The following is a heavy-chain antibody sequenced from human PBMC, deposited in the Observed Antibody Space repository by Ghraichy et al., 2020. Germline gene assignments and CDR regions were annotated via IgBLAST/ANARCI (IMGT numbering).Heavy chain of an antibody. D-gene: IGHD3-3*01. CDR2: IYRNGDA. V-gene: IGHV4-30-2*01. CDR1: GVSISSADYS. Sequence: SETLSPTCAVSGVSISSADYSWTWVRQPPGKAPEWIGYIYRNGDAYYNPSLRSRVTFSVDRSDKQFYLRLTSVTAADTAIYYCAVLASHGVDVWGQGTTVTVSS. CDR3: AVLASHGVDV. J-gene: IGHJ6*02.